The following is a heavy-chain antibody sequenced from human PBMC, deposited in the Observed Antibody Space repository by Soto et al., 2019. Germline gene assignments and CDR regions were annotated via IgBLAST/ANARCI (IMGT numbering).Heavy chain of an antibody. V-gene: IGHV3-23*01. J-gene: IGHJ4*02. CDR3: AKALEKRTVTTEVADY. D-gene: IGHD4-17*01. CDR2: ISGSGGST. CDR1: GFTFSSYA. Sequence: EVQLLESGGGLVQPGGSLRLSCAASGFTFSSYAMSWVRQAPGKGLEWVSAISGSGGSTYYADSVKGRFTISRDNSKNTLYLPMHSLRAEDTAVYYCAKALEKRTVTTEVADYWGQGTLVTVSS.